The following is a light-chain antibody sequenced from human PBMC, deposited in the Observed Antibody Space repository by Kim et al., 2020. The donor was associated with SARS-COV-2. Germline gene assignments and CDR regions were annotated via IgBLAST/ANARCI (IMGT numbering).Light chain of an antibody. CDR3: QQHYSTPYT. J-gene: IGKJ2*01. CDR2: LAS. V-gene: IGKV4-1*01. Sequence: RATIHCKSSQTVLFTSNNKNYVAWYQQKPGQPPKLLIYLASTRESGVPDRFSGRGSGTDFTLTISGLQAEDAAVYYCQQHYSTPYTFGQGTKLEI. CDR1: QTVLFTSNNKNY.